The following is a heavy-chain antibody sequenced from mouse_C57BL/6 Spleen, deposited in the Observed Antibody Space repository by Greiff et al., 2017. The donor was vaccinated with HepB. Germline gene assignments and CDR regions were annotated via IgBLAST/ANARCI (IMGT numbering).Heavy chain of an antibody. J-gene: IGHJ1*03. D-gene: IGHD1-1*01. CDR2: IHPNSGST. CDR3: ARDTTVVATGYFDV. CDR1: GYTFTSYW. Sequence: VQLQQPGAELVKPGASVKLSCKASGYTFTSYWMHWVKQRPGQGLEWIGMIHPNSGSTNYNEKFKSKTTLTVDKSSSTAYMQLSSLTSEDSAVYYCARDTTVVATGYFDVWGTGTTVTVSS. V-gene: IGHV1-64*01.